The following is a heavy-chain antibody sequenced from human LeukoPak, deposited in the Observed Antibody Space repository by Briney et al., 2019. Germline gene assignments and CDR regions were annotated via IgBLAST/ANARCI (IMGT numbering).Heavy chain of an antibody. Sequence: GASVKVSCKASGYSFTSYAINWVRQAPGQGLEWIGWISAYNGNTNYAQKLQGRVTLTTDRSTSTAYMDLRSLRSDDTAVYYCARDRYGDGFAHFDYWGQGTLVTVSS. D-gene: IGHD5-24*01. J-gene: IGHJ4*02. V-gene: IGHV1-18*01. CDR3: ARDRYGDGFAHFDY. CDR2: ISAYNGNT. CDR1: GYSFTSYA.